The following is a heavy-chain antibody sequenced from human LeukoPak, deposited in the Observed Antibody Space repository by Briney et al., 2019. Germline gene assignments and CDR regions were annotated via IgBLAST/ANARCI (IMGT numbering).Heavy chain of an antibody. CDR1: GYTFTSYD. CDR3: AREGYEYGSGSYYPYWDYHYGMDV. Sequence: ASVKVSSTASGYTFTSYDINWVRQATRQGLEWMGWINPKSGNTGYAQKFQGRVTMTRNTSISTAYMELSSLRSEDTAVYYCAREGYEYGSGSYYPYWDYHYGMDVWGQGTTVTVSS. J-gene: IGHJ6*02. CDR2: INPKSGNT. D-gene: IGHD3-10*01. V-gene: IGHV1-8*01.